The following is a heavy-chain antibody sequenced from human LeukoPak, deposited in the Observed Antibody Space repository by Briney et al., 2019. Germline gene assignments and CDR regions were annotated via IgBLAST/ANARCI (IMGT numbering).Heavy chain of an antibody. CDR3: ARENIVVVTAIRDAFDI. CDR2: SNSDGSST. J-gene: IGHJ3*02. D-gene: IGHD2-21*02. Sequence: GGSLRLSCAASGFTFSTYWMNWVRQAPGKGLVWVSRSNSDGSSTSYADSVKGRFTISRDNAKNSLCLQMNSLRDEDTAVYYCARENIVVVTAIRDAFDIWGQGTMVTVSS. V-gene: IGHV3-74*01. CDR1: GFTFSTYW.